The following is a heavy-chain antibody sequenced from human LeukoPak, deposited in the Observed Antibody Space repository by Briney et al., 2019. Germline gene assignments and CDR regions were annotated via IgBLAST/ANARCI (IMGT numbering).Heavy chain of an antibody. CDR2: TSSSSSYI. CDR1: GFTFSSYS. D-gene: IGHD3-10*01. Sequence: PGGSLRLSCAASGFTFSSYSMNWVRQAPGKGLEWVSSTSSSSSYIYYADSVKGRFTISRDNAKNSLYLQMNSLRAEDTAVYYCARVGGSGSYYNRGFDYWGQGTLVTVSS. CDR3: ARVGGSGSYYNRGFDY. V-gene: IGHV3-21*01. J-gene: IGHJ4*02.